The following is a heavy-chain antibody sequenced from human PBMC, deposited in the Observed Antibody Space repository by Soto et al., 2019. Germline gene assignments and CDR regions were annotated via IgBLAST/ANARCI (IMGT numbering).Heavy chain of an antibody. Sequence: ASVKVSCKASGYSFTDYHIHWVRQAPGQGLEWLGRINPESGGTSTAQKFQGWVTMTTDTSISTASMELTRLTSDDTAIYYCARGDSTDCSNGVCSFFYNHDMDVWGQGTTVTVSS. D-gene: IGHD2-8*01. V-gene: IGHV1-2*04. CDR3: ARGDSTDCSNGVCSFFYNHDMDV. J-gene: IGHJ6*02. CDR2: INPESGGT. CDR1: GYSFTDYH.